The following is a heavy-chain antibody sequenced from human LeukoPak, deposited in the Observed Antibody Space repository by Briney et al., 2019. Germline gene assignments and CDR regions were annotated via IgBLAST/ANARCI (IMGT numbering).Heavy chain of an antibody. D-gene: IGHD1-26*01. V-gene: IGHV3-23*01. CDR1: AVTSSDYA. CDR2: ISGSGGST. CDR3: GETRSVSYIPLDY. Sequence: PGGSLRLSCAASAVTSSDYAMNWARRTPRKGLEWVSSISGSGGSTYYADSVKGRFTISRVNSQNTMYLQKLSSVAAVAIVYYCGETRSVSYIPLDYWGQGTLVTVSS. J-gene: IGHJ4*02.